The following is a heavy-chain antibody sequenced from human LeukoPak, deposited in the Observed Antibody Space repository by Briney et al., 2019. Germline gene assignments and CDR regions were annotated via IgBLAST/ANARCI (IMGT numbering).Heavy chain of an antibody. CDR1: GFTVSSNY. CDR3: ARGSWQLAEEVY. D-gene: IGHD6-6*01. J-gene: IGHJ4*02. V-gene: IGHV3-53*05. Sequence: GGSLRLSCAASGFTVSSNYMTWVRQAPGKGLEWVSVMYTLGNTYYADSVKGRFTISRDNSKNTLYLQMNSLRSDDTAVYYCARGSWQLAEEVYWGQGTLVTVSS. CDR2: MYTLGNT.